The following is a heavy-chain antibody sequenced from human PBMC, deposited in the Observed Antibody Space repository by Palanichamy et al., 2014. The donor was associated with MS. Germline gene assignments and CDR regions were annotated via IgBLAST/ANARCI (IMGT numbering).Heavy chain of an antibody. D-gene: IGHD1-14*01. CDR1: GFTFTNYT. CDR3: ARDRRDHYYYGLDV. Sequence: QVQLVESGGAVVQPGRSLRLSCAASGFTFTNYTMHWVRQAPGKGLEWVAVVSYDGNNKYYADSMKGRFTISRDNSKNILYLEMTSLRDDDTAVYYCARDRRDHYYYGLDVWGQGTTVTVSS. V-gene: IGHV3-30-3*01. CDR2: VSYDGNNK. J-gene: IGHJ6*02.